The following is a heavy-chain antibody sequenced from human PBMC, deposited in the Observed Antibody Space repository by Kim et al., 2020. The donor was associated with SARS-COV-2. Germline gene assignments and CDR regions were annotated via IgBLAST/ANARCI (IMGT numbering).Heavy chain of an antibody. V-gene: IGHV3-33*01. D-gene: IGHD2-2*01. CDR2: IWYDGSNK. CDR1: GFTFSSYG. J-gene: IGHJ6*02. Sequence: GGSLRLSCAASGFTFSSYGMHWVRQAPGKGLEWVAVIWYDGSNKYYADSVKGRFIISRDNSKNTLYLQMNSLRAEDTAVYYCAVCCSSTSCSYYGMDVWGQGTTVTVSS. CDR3: AVCCSSTSCSYYGMDV.